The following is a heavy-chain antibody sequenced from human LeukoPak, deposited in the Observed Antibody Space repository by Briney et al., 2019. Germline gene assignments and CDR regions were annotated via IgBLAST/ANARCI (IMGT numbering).Heavy chain of an antibody. D-gene: IGHD1-26*01. CDR3: AKGVGSTGSYFDY. CDR2: ISYDGSTI. J-gene: IGHJ4*02. Sequence: GGSLRLSCAASGFTFSSCGIHWVRQAPGKGLEWVAVISYDGSTIYYADSVKGRFTISRDNSKDTLYLQMNSLRADDTAVYYCAKGVGSTGSYFDYWGQGTLVTVSS. V-gene: IGHV3-30*18. CDR1: GFTFSSCG.